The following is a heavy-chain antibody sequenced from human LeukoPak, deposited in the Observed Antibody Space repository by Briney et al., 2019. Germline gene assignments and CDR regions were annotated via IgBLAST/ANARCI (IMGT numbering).Heavy chain of an antibody. D-gene: IGHD5-12*01. CDR3: ATGKYSGYDYITPDFDY. CDR1: GYTFTSYG. J-gene: IGHJ4*02. Sequence: ASVKVSCKASGYTFTSYGISWVRQAPGQGLEWMGWISAYNGNTNYAQKLQGRVTMTTDTSTSTAYMELRSLRSDDTAVYYCATGKYSGYDYITPDFDYWGQGTLVTVSS. V-gene: IGHV1-18*01. CDR2: ISAYNGNT.